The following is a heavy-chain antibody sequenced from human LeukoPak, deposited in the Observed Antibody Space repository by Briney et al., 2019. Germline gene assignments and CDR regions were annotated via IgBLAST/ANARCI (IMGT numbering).Heavy chain of an antibody. CDR3: ARDSNPFDY. CDR2: IYYSGST. Sequence: PSETLSPTCTVSGGSISSSSYYWGWIRQPPGKGLEWIGSIYYSGSTYYNPSLKSRVTISVDTSKNQFSLKLSSVTAADTAVYYCARDSNPFDYWGQGTLVTVSS. V-gene: IGHV4-39*07. J-gene: IGHJ4*02. CDR1: GGSISSSSYY.